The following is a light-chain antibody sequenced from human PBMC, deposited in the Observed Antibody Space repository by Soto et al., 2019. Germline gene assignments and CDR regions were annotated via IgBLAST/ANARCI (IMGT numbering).Light chain of an antibody. CDR2: DVS. V-gene: IGLV2-14*01. Sequence: QSVLTQPASVSGSPGQSITISCTGTSSDVGGYNYVSWYQQHPGKAPKLMIYDVSNRPSVVSNRFSGSKSGNTASLTISGLQAEDEADYYCSSYTSSSTLVVFGGGTKSPS. J-gene: IGLJ2*01. CDR3: SSYTSSSTLVV. CDR1: SSDVGGYNY.